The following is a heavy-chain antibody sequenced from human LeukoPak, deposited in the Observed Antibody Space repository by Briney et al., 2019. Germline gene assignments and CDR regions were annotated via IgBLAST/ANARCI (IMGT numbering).Heavy chain of an antibody. V-gene: IGHV3-11*01. CDR1: GITFSDYY. Sequence: GGSLRLSCAASGITFSDYYMSWIRQAPGRGLEWVSYISSSGSTIYYADSVKGRFTISRDNAKNSLYLQMNSLRAEDTAVYYCARPGSYYDSSGYYPHWGQGTLVTVSS. CDR2: ISSSGSTI. CDR3: ARPGSYYDSSGYYPH. J-gene: IGHJ4*02. D-gene: IGHD3-22*01.